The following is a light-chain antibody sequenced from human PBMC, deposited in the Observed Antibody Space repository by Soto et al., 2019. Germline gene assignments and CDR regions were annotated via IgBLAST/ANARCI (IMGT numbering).Light chain of an antibody. CDR3: ASYTSSFTSVI. Sequence: QSALTQPASVSGSPGQSITISCTGTSSDVGGYKYVSWYQQHPDKAPKLIIFEVSNRPSGISSRFSGSKSGNTASLTISGLQPEDEADYYCASYTSSFTSVIFGRGTQLTVL. CDR1: SSDVGGYKY. V-gene: IGLV2-14*01. CDR2: EVS. J-gene: IGLJ2*01.